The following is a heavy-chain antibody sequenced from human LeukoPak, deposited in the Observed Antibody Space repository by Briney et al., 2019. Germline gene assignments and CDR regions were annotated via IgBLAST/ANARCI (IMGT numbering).Heavy chain of an antibody. CDR3: VKDYSTIPAAANPLFDY. D-gene: IGHD6-13*01. V-gene: IGHV3-23*01. Sequence: GGSLRLSCEASGFTFSSYAVTWVRQAPGKGLEWVAGITGSGDTTFYADSVKGRFTISRDNSKNTLYLQMHSLRAEDTAVYYCVKDYSTIPAAANPLFDYWGQGALVTVSS. CDR1: GFTFSSYA. CDR2: ITGSGDTT. J-gene: IGHJ4*02.